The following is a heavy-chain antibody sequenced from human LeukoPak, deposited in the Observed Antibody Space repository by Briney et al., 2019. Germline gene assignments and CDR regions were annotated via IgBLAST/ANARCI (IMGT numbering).Heavy chain of an antibody. CDR1: GGSFSGYY. Sequence: PSETLSLTCAVYGGSFSGYYWSWIRQPPGKGLEWIGEINHSGSTNYNPPLKSRVTISVDTSKNQFSLKLSSVTAADTAVYYCARVFDYWGQGTLVTVSA. J-gene: IGHJ4*02. CDR2: INHSGST. CDR3: ARVFDY. V-gene: IGHV4-34*01.